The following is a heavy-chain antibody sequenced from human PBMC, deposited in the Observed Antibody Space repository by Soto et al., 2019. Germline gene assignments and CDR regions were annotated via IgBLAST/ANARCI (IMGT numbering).Heavy chain of an antibody. CDR3: AKDGEAYGALGAYCHSTSCYYFAY. Sequence: EVQLLESGGGLVQPGGSLRLSCASSGFTFSSYAMTWVRQAPGKGLEWVSAISASGGSTYYADSVKGRFAISRDRSKNTLYLQMNSLRADDTAVYYCAKDGEAYGALGAYCHSTSCYYFAYWGQGTLVTVSS. CDR1: GFTFSSYA. J-gene: IGHJ4*02. CDR2: ISASGGST. V-gene: IGHV3-23*01. D-gene: IGHD2-2*01.